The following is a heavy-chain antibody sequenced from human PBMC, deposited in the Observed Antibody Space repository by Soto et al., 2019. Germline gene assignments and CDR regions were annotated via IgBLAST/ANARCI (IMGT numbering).Heavy chain of an antibody. V-gene: IGHV1-69*02. J-gene: IGHJ4*02. D-gene: IGHD2-21*02. Sequence: QVQLVQSGAEVKKPGSSVKVSCKASGGTFSSYTISWVRQAPGQGLEWMGRIIPILGIANYAQKFQGRVTITADKSTSPAYMELSSLRSEDTAVYYCARGGDCGGDCHVEGWGQGTLVTVSS. CDR1: GGTFSSYT. CDR2: IIPILGIA. CDR3: ARGGDCGGDCHVEG.